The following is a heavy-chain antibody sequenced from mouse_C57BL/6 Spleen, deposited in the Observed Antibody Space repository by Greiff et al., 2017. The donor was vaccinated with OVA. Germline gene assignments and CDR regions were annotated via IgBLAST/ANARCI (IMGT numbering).Heavy chain of an antibody. CDR3: AREEARQLRLECAMDY. Sequence: VKLQQPGAELVKPGASVKMSCKASGYTFTSYWITWVKQRPGQGLEWIGDIYPGSGSTNYNEKFKSKATLTVDTSSSTADMQLSSLTSEDSAVYYGAREEARQLRLECAMDYWGQGTSVTVSS. CDR1: GYTFTSYW. J-gene: IGHJ4*01. V-gene: IGHV1-55*01. CDR2: IYPGSGST. D-gene: IGHD3-2*02.